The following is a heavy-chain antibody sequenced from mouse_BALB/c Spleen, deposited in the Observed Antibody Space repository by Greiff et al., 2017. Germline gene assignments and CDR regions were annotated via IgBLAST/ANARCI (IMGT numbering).Heavy chain of an antibody. Sequence: EVKVVESGGGLVQPGGSRKLSCAASGFTFSDYGMAWVRQAPGKGPEWVAFISNLAYSIYYADTLTGRFTISRENAKNTLYLEMSSLRSEDTAMYYCARVITTVVAIDYWGQGTTLTVSS. J-gene: IGHJ2*01. CDR2: ISNLAYSI. D-gene: IGHD1-1*01. CDR3: ARVITTVVAIDY. CDR1: GFTFSDYG. V-gene: IGHV5-15*02.